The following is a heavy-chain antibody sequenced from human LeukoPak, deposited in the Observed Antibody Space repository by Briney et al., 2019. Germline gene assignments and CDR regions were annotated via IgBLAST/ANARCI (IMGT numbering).Heavy chain of an antibody. D-gene: IGHD2-2*01. Sequence: SETLSLTCTVSGGSISSGSYYWSWIRQPAGKGLEWIGRIYTSGSTNYNPSLKSRVTISVDTSKNQFSLKLSSVTAADTAVYYCARDSGCSRTSCYGGWFDPRGQGTLVTVSS. J-gene: IGHJ5*02. V-gene: IGHV4-61*02. CDR1: GGSISSGSYY. CDR3: ARDSGCSRTSCYGGWFDP. CDR2: IYTSGST.